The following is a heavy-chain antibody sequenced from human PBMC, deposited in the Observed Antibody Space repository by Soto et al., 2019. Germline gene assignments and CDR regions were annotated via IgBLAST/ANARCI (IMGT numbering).Heavy chain of an antibody. J-gene: IGHJ4*02. Sequence: SETLSLTCTVSGGSISSYYWTWIRQPPGKGLEWIGYIYYSGSTNYNPSLKSRVTISVDTSKNQFSLRLISVTAADTAVYYCARGGWDMGYWGQGTLVTVSS. CDR1: GGSISSYY. CDR2: IYYSGST. D-gene: IGHD6-19*01. V-gene: IGHV4-59*01. CDR3: ARGGWDMGY.